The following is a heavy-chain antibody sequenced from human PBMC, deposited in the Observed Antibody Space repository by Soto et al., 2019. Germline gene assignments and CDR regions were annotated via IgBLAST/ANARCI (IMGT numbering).Heavy chain of an antibody. CDR3: ERGEGYCSGGTCYRWFDP. J-gene: IGHJ5*02. Sequence: QVQLVQSGAEVKKPGASLKLSCKASGYTFTKYAIHWVRQAPGQRLEWMGWINGGNGNTKYSQKFQGRVTVSRDTSASTAYMELSSLRFEDTGVYYCERGEGYCSGGTCYRWFDPWGQGTLVTVSA. CDR2: INGGNGNT. D-gene: IGHD2-15*01. CDR1: GYTFTKYA. V-gene: IGHV1-3*01.